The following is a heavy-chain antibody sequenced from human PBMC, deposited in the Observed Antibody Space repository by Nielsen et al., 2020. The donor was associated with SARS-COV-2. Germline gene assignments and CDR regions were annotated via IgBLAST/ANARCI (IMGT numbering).Heavy chain of an antibody. CDR1: GGSISSYY. V-gene: IGHV4-59*01. D-gene: IGHD6-13*01. Sequence: SETLSLTCTVSGGSISSYYWSWIRQPPGKGLEWIGYIYYSGSTNYNPSLKSRVTISVDTSKNQFSLKLSSVTAADTAVYYCARDHSSSWYYWFDPWGQGTLVTVSS. CDR3: ARDHSSSWYYWFDP. CDR2: IYYSGST. J-gene: IGHJ5*02.